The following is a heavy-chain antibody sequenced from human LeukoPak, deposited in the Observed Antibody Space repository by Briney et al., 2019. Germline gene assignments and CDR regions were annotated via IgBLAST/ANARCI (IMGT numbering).Heavy chain of an antibody. V-gene: IGHV4-34*01. Sequence: PSETLSLTCAVYGWSFNDFYWNWIRQPPGKGLEWTGEINARGDTNYNPSLKSRVTISVDTSKNQFSLSLSSMSASDTAVYYCARGQVPAARGHNWFDPWGQGTLATVSS. CDR2: INARGDT. CDR3: ARGQVPAARGHNWFDP. CDR1: GWSFNDFY. J-gene: IGHJ5*02. D-gene: IGHD2-2*01.